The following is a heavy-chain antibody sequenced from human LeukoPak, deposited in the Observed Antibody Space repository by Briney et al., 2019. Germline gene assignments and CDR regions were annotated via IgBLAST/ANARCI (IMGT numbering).Heavy chain of an antibody. CDR2: IIPICGTA. Sequence: EASVKVSCKASGGTFSSYAISWVRQAPGQGLEWVGRIIPICGTANYAQKLRGRVTTTTDESTRTAYMELSSLRSEDAAVYYCARDRVLLGYYWGQGTLVTVSS. V-gene: IGHV1-69*05. CDR1: GGTFSSYA. CDR3: ARDRVLLGYY. J-gene: IGHJ4*02. D-gene: IGHD3-10*01.